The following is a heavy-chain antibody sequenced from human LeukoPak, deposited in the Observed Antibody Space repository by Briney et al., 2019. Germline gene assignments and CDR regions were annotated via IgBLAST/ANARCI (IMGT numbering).Heavy chain of an antibody. J-gene: IGHJ4*02. D-gene: IGHD3-16*02. CDR2: FDPEDGET. Sequence: ASVKVSCKVSGYTLTELSMHWVRQAPGKGLEWMGGFDPEDGETIYAQKFQGRVTMTEDTSTDTAYMELSSLRSEDTAVYYCATGITFGGVIVEGWQNFDYWGQGTLVTVSS. CDR3: ATGITFGGVIVEGWQNFDY. CDR1: GYTLTELS. V-gene: IGHV1-24*01.